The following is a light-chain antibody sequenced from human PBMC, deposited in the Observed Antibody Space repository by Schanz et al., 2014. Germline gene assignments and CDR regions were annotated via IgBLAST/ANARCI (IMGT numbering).Light chain of an antibody. Sequence: EIVLTQSPGTLSFSPGERAALSCRASQTVTSNYLAWYQRKPGQAPRLLIYGASSRATGIPDRFSGSGSGTDFTLTITRLEPEDFAVYYCQQYGSSPMYTFGQGTKLEIK. J-gene: IGKJ2*01. CDR2: GAS. CDR1: QTVTSNY. V-gene: IGKV3-20*01. CDR3: QQYGSSPMYT.